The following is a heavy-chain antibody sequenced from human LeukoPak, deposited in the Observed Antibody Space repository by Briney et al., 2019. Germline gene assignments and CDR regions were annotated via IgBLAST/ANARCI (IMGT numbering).Heavy chain of an antibody. Sequence: SETLSLTCSVSGGSISKSNHYWGWIRQPPGKGLEWIGSIYYGGSTYYNPSLKSRVTISVDTSKNQFSLKLSSVTAADTAVYYCARGGRYCSGGSCLDYWGQGTLVTVSS. CDR3: ARGGRYCSGGSCLDY. V-gene: IGHV4-39*07. D-gene: IGHD2-15*01. CDR1: GGSISKSNHY. CDR2: IYYGGST. J-gene: IGHJ4*02.